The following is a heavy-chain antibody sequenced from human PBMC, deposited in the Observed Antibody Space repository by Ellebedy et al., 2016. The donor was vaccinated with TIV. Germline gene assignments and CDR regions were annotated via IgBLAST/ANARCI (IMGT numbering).Heavy chain of an antibody. J-gene: IGHJ3*02. CDR1: GYTLTELS. CDR2: FDPEDGKT. V-gene: IGHV1-24*01. CDR3: AKEGSFDSVNDAFDI. Sequence: ASVKVSXKVSGYTLTELSMHWVRQAPGKGLEWMGGFDPEDGKTIYAQKFQGRVTMTEDTSTDTAYMELSSLRAEDTAVYYCAKEGSFDSVNDAFDIWGQGTMVTVSS. D-gene: IGHD3-9*01.